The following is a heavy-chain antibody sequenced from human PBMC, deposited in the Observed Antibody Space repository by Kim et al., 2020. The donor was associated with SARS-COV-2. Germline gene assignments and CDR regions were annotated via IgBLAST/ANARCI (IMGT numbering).Heavy chain of an antibody. J-gene: IGHJ4*02. CDR2: ISIDGGSA. D-gene: IGHD6-19*01. CDR3: AKDVMVGQWLLRRGFDF. CDR1: GFTFSTYD. Sequence: GGSLRLSCAASGFTFSTYDMTWVRQAPGQGLEWLAPISIDGGSASYADSVKGRFTISRDNSKNIMHLQVEGLRADDTAVYYCAKDVMVGQWLLRRGFDFWGQGTLVSVST. V-gene: IGHV3-23*01.